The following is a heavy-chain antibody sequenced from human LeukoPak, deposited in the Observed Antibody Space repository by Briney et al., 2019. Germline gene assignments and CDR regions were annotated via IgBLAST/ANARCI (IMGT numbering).Heavy chain of an antibody. CDR3: AREPGGGLLWFG. V-gene: IGHV3-48*03. D-gene: IGHD3-10*01. CDR1: GFTFSSYE. J-gene: IGHJ4*02. Sequence: GGSLRLSCAASGFTFSSYEMNWVRQAPGKGLEWVSYISSSGSTIYYADSVKGRFAISRDNAKNSLYLQMNSLRAEDTAVYYCAREPGGGLLWFGGGQGTLVTVSS. CDR2: ISSSGSTI.